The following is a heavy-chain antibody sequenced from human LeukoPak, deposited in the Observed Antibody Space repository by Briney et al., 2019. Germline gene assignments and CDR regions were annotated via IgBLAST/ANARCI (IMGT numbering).Heavy chain of an antibody. D-gene: IGHD2-15*01. V-gene: IGHV4-59*01. CDR3: ARDNCSGGSCLVDY. J-gene: IGHJ4*02. CDR2: IYYSGST. Sequence: WLXXPXGXXXXXXGYIYYSGSTNYNPSLKSRVTISVDTSKNQFSLKLSSVTAADTAVYYCARDNCSGGSCLVDYWGQGTLVTVSS.